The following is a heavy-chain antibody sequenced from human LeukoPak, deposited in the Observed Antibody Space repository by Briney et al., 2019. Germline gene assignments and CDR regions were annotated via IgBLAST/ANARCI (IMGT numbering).Heavy chain of an antibody. CDR3: ARAAWIDYYYYMDV. D-gene: IGHD2-2*03. V-gene: IGHV3-30*04. J-gene: IGHJ6*03. Sequence: PGRSLRLSCAASGFTFSSYAMHWVRQAPGKGLEWVAVISYDGSNKYYADSVKGRFTISRDNSKNTLYLQMNSLRAEDTAVYYCARAAWIDYYYYMDVWGKGTTVTISS. CDR2: ISYDGSNK. CDR1: GFTFSSYA.